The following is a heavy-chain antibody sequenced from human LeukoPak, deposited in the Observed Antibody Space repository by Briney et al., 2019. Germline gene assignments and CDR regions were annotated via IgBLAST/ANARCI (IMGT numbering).Heavy chain of an antibody. D-gene: IGHD2-2*01. J-gene: IGHJ4*02. CDR2: ISGSGGST. CDR3: AKRPQVVPAAYFDY. V-gene: IGHV3-23*01. CDR1: GFTFSSYA. Sequence: PAGSLRLSCAASGFTFSSYAMSWVRQAPGKGLEWVSAISGSGGSTYYADSVKGRFTISRDNSKNTLYLQMNSLRAEDTAVYYCAKRPQVVPAAYFDYWGQGTLVTVSS.